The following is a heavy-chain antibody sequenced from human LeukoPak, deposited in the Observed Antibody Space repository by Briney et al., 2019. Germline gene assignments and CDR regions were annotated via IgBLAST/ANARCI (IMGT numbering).Heavy chain of an antibody. CDR1: GGSFIDYS. V-gene: IGHV4-34*01. CDR3: ARRGSYSSGWYAY. CDR2: INHSGST. J-gene: IGHJ4*02. D-gene: IGHD6-19*01. Sequence: SETLSLTCAVYGGSFIDYSWSWIRQPPGKGLEWIGDINHSGSTNYNPSLKSRVTISVDTSKNQFSLKLSSVTAADTAVYYCARRGSYSSGWYAYWGQGTLVTVSS.